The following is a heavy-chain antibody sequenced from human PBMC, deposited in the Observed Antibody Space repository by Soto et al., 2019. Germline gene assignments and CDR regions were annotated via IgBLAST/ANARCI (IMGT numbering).Heavy chain of an antibody. CDR1: GFTFSSYA. V-gene: IGHV3-23*01. J-gene: IGHJ4*02. Sequence: GGSLRLSCAASGFTFSSYAMSWVRQVPGKGLEWVSAISGSGGSTYYADSVKGRFTISRDNSKNTLYLQMNSLRAEDTAVYYCAKDRAFLEWLPHGPAFDYWGQGTLVTVSS. D-gene: IGHD3-3*01. CDR3: AKDRAFLEWLPHGPAFDY. CDR2: ISGSGGST.